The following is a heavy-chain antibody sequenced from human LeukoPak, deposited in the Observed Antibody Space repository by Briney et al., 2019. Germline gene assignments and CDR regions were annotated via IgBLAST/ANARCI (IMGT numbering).Heavy chain of an antibody. V-gene: IGHV3-48*03. CDR2: VSSSGSTI. J-gene: IGHJ1*01. CDR1: GFTFSSYE. D-gene: IGHD6-19*01. CDR3: ARDMYRQWLTQGGFFQH. Sequence: GGSLRLSCAASGFTFSSYEMNWVRQAPGKGLEWVSYVSSSGSTIYYADSVKGRFTISRDNAKNSLYLQMNSLRAEDTAAYYCARDMYRQWLTQGGFFQHWGQGTLVTVSS.